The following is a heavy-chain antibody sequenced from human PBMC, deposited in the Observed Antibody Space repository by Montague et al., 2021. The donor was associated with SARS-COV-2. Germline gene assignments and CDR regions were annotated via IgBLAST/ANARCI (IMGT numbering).Heavy chain of an antibody. CDR2: INWNGCST. Sequence: SLRLSCAASGITFGDYGMSWVRQAPGKGLEWVSGINWNGCSTGYADSLKGRFTISRDNAKNSLYLQMNSLRAEDTTLCYCARGRYNSWGQGALVTVSS. CDR3: ARGRYNS. D-gene: IGHD5-24*01. CDR1: GITFGDYG. V-gene: IGHV3-20*04. J-gene: IGHJ4*02.